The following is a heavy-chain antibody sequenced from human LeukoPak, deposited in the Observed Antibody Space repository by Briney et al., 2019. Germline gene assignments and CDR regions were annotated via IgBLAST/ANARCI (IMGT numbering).Heavy chain of an antibody. Sequence: QVQLQESGPGLVKPWETLSLTCTVSGGSMSDYYWGWIRQPPGKGLEWIGYIYYTGSTNYNPSLKSRVTISVDTSKNQFSLRLSSVTAADTALYYCARDYAMTHAFDIWGQGTLVTVSS. J-gene: IGHJ3*02. V-gene: IGHV4-59*01. CDR3: ARDYAMTHAFDI. D-gene: IGHD2-8*01. CDR2: IYYTGST. CDR1: GGSMSDYY.